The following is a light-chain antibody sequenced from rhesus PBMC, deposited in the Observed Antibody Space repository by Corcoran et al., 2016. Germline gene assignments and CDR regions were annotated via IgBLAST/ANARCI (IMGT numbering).Light chain of an antibody. CDR1: QGISSY. J-gene: IGKJ1*01. Sequence: DIQMTQSPSSLSASVGDRVTITCRASQGISSYLAWYQQKPGKAPKPLIYYASNLEIGVPSRFSGSGSGTEFTLPISSLQPEDFATYYCQQYNSDPLTFGQGTKVEIK. V-gene: IGKV1-37*01. CDR2: YAS. CDR3: QQYNSDPLT.